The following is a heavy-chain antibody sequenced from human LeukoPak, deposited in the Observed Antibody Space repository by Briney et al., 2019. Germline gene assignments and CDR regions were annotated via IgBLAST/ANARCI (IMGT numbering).Heavy chain of an antibody. V-gene: IGHV4-59*01. CDR1: GGSISSYY. CDR2: IYYSGST. D-gene: IGHD3-22*01. Sequence: SSETLSLTCTVSGGSISSYYWSWIRQPPGKGLEWIGYIYYSGSTNYNPSLKSRVTISVDTSKNQFSLKLSSVTAADTAVYYCARGGPGRYDSSGPLDYWGQGTLVTVSS. J-gene: IGHJ4*02. CDR3: ARGGPGRYDSSGPLDY.